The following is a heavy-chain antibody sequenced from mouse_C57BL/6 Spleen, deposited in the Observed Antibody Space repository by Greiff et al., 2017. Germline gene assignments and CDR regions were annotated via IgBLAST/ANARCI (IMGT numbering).Heavy chain of an antibody. D-gene: IGHD2-5*01. Sequence: VQLQQPGAELVRPGSSVKLSCKASGYTFTSYWMDWVKQRPGQGLEWIGNIYPSDSETHYNQKFKDKATLTVDKSSSTAYMQLSSLTSEDSAVYYCARRRGYSNYEFAYWGQGTLVTVSA. CDR3: ARRRGYSNYEFAY. CDR2: IYPSDSET. CDR1: GYTFTSYW. J-gene: IGHJ3*01. V-gene: IGHV1-61*01.